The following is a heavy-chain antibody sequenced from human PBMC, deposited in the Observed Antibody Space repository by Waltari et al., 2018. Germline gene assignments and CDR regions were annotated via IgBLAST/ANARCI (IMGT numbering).Heavy chain of an antibody. CDR1: GGSFTDYY. V-gene: IGHV4-34*01. Sequence: QVQLQQWGEGLLKPAETMSLNCAVYGGSFTDYYWSWMRQAPGKGLEWIGQINQRGSPKYPPSFSSRVPLSVAASNNQFSLMLTSSTAGDTSVYYCARVRHYTWGDYWGQGTLVTVSS. D-gene: IGHD3-3*01. J-gene: IGHJ4*02. CDR2: INQRGSP. CDR3: ARVRHYTWGDY.